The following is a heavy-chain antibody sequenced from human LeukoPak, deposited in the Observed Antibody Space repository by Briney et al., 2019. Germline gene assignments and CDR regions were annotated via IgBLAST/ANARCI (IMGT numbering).Heavy chain of an antibody. CDR2: ISYDGSNK. Sequence: GGSLRLSCAAFGFTFSSYAMHWVRQAPGKGLEWAAVISYDGSNKYYADSVKGRFTISRDNSKNTLYLQMNSLRAEDTAVYYCARAYGSGTYAFDIWGQGTMVTVSS. D-gene: IGHD3-10*01. CDR3: ARAYGSGTYAFDI. V-gene: IGHV3-30-3*01. CDR1: GFTFSSYA. J-gene: IGHJ3*02.